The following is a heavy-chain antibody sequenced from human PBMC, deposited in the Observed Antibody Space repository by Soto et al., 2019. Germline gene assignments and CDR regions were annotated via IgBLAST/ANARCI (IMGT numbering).Heavy chain of an antibody. CDR1: GGSFSCYY. V-gene: IGHV4-34*01. CDR2: INHSGST. CDR3: ARGGLLGSIFGVAPLDY. Sequence: SETLSLTCAVYGGSFSCYYWSWIRQPPGKGLEWIGEINHSGSTNYNPSLKSRVTISVDTSKNQFSLKLSSVTAADTAVYYCARGGLLGSIFGVAPLDYWGQGTLVTVSS. J-gene: IGHJ4*02. D-gene: IGHD3-3*01.